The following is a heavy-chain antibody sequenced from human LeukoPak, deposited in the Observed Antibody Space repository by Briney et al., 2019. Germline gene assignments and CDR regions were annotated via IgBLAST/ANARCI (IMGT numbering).Heavy chain of an antibody. D-gene: IGHD2-2*02. J-gene: IGHJ4*02. CDR1: GFSLSDYW. V-gene: IGHV3-7*01. CDR2: IKQDGSET. CDR3: ARDRVVVPAAIFFDC. Sequence: PGGSLRLSCAASGFSLSDYWMSWVRQAPGKGLEWAANIKQDGSETYYVDSVKGRFTISRDNAKNSLYLQMNSLRAEDAAVYYCARDRVVVPAAIFFDCWGQGTLVTVSS.